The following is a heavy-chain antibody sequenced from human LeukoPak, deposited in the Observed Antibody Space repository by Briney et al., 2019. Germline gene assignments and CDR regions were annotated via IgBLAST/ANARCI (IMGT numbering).Heavy chain of an antibody. CDR2: ISWDGGST. J-gene: IGHJ3*02. CDR3: AKDDSGSYYGDAFNI. D-gene: IGHD1-26*01. CDR1: GFTFDDYT. Sequence: GGSLRLSCAASGFTFDDYTMHWVRQAPGKGLEWVSLISWDGGSTYYADSVKGRSTISRDNSKNSLYLQMNSLRTEDTALYYCAKDDSGSYYGDAFNIWGQGTMVTVSS. V-gene: IGHV3-43*01.